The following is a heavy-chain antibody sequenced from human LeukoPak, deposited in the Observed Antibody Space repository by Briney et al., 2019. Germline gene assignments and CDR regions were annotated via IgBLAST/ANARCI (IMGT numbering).Heavy chain of an antibody. V-gene: IGHV1-8*01. Sequence: ASVKVSCKASGYTFTSYDIHWVRQASGQGLEWMGLMNPNNGYTVYAQKFQGRVIMTRDTSISTAYLELSSLRSEDTAFYYCARNLMYCSSTTCYLEYWGQGTLVTVSS. CDR1: GYTFTSYD. J-gene: IGHJ4*02. D-gene: IGHD2-2*01. CDR2: MNPNNGYT. CDR3: ARNLMYCSSTTCYLEY.